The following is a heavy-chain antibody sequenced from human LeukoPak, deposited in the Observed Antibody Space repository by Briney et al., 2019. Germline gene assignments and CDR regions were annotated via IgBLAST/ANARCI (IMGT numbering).Heavy chain of an antibody. Sequence: GRSLRLSCAASGFTFSNYGMHWVRQAPGKGLEWVAFISYDGSYKYYADSVKGRFTISRDNSKNTLYLQMNSLRAEDTAVYYCAKDPRRYSRTGGYFDYWGQGTLVTVSS. V-gene: IGHV3-30*18. CDR1: GFTFSNYG. CDR2: ISYDGSYK. CDR3: AKDPRRYSRTGGYFDY. D-gene: IGHD6-13*01. J-gene: IGHJ4*02.